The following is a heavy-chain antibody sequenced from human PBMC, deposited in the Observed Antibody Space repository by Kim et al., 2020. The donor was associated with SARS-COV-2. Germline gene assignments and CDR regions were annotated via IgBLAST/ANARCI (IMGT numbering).Heavy chain of an antibody. CDR2: ISYDGSNK. D-gene: IGHD2-21*02. CDR1: GFTFSSYG. V-gene: IGHV3-30*03. J-gene: IGHJ4*02. CDR3: ARDPGGACCGCDYYSVPDC. Sequence: GGSLRLSCAASGFTFSSYGMHWVRQAPGKGLEWVAVISYDGSNKYYADSVKGRFTISRDNSKNTLYLQMNSLRAEDTAVYYCARDPGGACCGCDYYSVPDCWGEGRLVTVSS.